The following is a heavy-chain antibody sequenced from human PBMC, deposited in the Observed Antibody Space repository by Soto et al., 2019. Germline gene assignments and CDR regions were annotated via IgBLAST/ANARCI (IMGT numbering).Heavy chain of an antibody. Sequence: PXVSLRLSCAASGFTFSSYWMSWVRQAPGKGLEWVANIKQDGSEKYYVDSVKGRFTISRDNAKNSLYLQMNSLRAEDTAVYYCAREGGQSSGWYAYWGQGTLVTVSS. CDR3: AREGGQSSGWYAY. CDR2: IKQDGSEK. J-gene: IGHJ4*02. D-gene: IGHD6-19*01. V-gene: IGHV3-7*01. CDR1: GFTFSSYW.